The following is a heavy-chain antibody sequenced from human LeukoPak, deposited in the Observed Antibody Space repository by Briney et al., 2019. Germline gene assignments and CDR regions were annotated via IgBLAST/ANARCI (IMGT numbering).Heavy chain of an antibody. J-gene: IGHJ3*02. CDR2: INHSGST. CDR1: GGSFSDYY. V-gene: IGHV4-34*01. D-gene: IGHD3-10*01. CDR3: ARRVRGVNDAFDI. Sequence: SETLSLTCVVYGGSFSDYYWSWIRQPPGKGLEWIGEINHSGSTNYNPSLKSRVTISVDTSKNQFALKLSSVTAADTAVYSCARRVRGVNDAFDIWGQGTIVTVSS.